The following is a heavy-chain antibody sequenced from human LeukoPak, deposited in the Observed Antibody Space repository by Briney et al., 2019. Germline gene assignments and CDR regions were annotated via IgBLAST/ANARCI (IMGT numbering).Heavy chain of an antibody. J-gene: IGHJ3*02. V-gene: IGHV3-66*01. Sequence: GGSLRLSCAASGFTVSSNYMSWVRQAPGKGLEWVSVIYSGGSTYYADSVKGRFTISRDNSKNTLYLQMNSLRSEDTAVYYCSRGMDRSSSMGGADAFDILGQGTMVTVSS. CDR2: IYSGGST. CDR3: SRGMDRSSSMGGADAFDI. D-gene: IGHD6-13*01. CDR1: GFTVSSNY.